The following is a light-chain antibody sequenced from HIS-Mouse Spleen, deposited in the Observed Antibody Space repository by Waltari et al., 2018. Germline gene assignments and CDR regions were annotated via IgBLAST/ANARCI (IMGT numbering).Light chain of an antibody. CDR2: VVS. J-gene: IGLJ3*02. V-gene: IGLV2-14*03. CDR3: SSYTSSSTPNWV. CDR1: SSDVGGYNY. Sequence: QSALTQPASVSGSPGQSITISCTGTSSDVGGYNYVSWYQQHPGKAPKLMIFVVSIRPSGVSNRFSGSKSGNTASLTISGLQAEDEADYYCSSYTSSSTPNWVFGGGTKLTVL.